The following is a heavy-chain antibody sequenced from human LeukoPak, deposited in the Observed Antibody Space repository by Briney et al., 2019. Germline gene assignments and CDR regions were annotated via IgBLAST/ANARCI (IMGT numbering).Heavy chain of an antibody. Sequence: PGRSLRLSCAASGFTFDDYAMHWVRQAPGKGLEWVSGISWNSGSIGYADSVKGRFTISRDNAKNSLYLQMNSLRAEDMALYYCAKDIMSSGWYDGGFGYWGQGTLVTVSS. CDR1: GFTFDDYA. J-gene: IGHJ4*02. CDR3: AKDIMSSGWYDGGFGY. D-gene: IGHD6-19*01. CDR2: ISWNSGSI. V-gene: IGHV3-9*03.